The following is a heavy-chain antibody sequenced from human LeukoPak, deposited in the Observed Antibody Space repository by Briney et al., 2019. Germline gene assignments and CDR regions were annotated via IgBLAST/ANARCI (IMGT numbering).Heavy chain of an antibody. J-gene: IGHJ5*02. CDR3: ARASKWVPAAHNWFDP. Sequence: SETLSLTCAVYGVSFSGYYWSWIRQPPGKGLEWIGEINHSGSTNYNPSLKSRVTISVDTSKNQFSLKLSSVTAADTAVYYCARASKWVPAAHNWFDPWGQGTLVTVSS. V-gene: IGHV4-34*01. CDR1: GVSFSGYY. CDR2: INHSGST. D-gene: IGHD2-2*01.